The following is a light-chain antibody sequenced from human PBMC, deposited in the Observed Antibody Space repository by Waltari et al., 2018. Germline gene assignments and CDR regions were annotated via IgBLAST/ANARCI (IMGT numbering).Light chain of an antibody. Sequence: QSALTQPPSASGSPGQSVTISCPGTSTAAGGYNYLSWYQQHPGKAPKLMIYEVSKRPSGVPDRFSGSKSGNTASLTVSGLQAEDEADYYCSSFAGSNPYVFGTGTKVTVL. CDR2: EVS. CDR3: SSFAGSNPYV. CDR1: STAAGGYNY. V-gene: IGLV2-8*01. J-gene: IGLJ1*01.